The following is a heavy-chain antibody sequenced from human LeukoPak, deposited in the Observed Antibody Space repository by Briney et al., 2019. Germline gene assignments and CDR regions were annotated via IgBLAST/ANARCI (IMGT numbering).Heavy chain of an antibody. CDR1: GFTFSSYG. J-gene: IGHJ4*02. Sequence: GRSLRLSCAAPGFTFSSYGMHWVRQAPGKGLEWVAVISYDGSNRYYADSVKGRFTISRDNSKNTLYLQMNSLRAEDTAVYYCAKGPALGATLGYWGQGTLVTVSS. V-gene: IGHV3-30*18. CDR3: AKGPALGATLGY. CDR2: ISYDGSNR. D-gene: IGHD1-26*01.